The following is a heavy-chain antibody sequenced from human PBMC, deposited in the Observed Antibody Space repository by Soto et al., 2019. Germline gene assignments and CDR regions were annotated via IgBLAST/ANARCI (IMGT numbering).Heavy chain of an antibody. V-gene: IGHV4-59*08. Sequence: SETLSLTCTVSGGSISSYYWSWIRQPPGKGLEWIGYIYYSGSTNYNPSLKSRVTISVDTSKNQFSLNLSSVTAADTAVYYCARHFEGITIFGVVTLRPNWFDPWGQGTLVTVSS. J-gene: IGHJ5*02. CDR1: GGSISSYY. CDR2: IYYSGST. CDR3: ARHFEGITIFGVVTLRPNWFDP. D-gene: IGHD3-3*01.